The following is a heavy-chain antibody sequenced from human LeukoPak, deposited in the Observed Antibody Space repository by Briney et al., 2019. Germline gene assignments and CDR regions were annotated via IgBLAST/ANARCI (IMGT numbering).Heavy chain of an antibody. V-gene: IGHV3-64*01. Sequence: PGGSLRLSCAASGFTFSSYAMHWVRQAPGKGLEYVSAISSNGGSTYYANSVKGRSTISRDNSKNTLYLQMGSLRAEDMAVYYCARDLYDILTGYYPEYYYYYGMDVWGQGTTVTVSS. CDR3: ARDLYDILTGYYPEYYYYYGMDV. D-gene: IGHD3-9*01. CDR2: ISSNGGST. J-gene: IGHJ6*02. CDR1: GFTFSSYA.